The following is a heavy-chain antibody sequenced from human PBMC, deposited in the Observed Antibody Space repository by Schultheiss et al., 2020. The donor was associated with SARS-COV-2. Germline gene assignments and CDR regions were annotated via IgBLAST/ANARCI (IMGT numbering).Heavy chain of an antibody. Sequence: GESLKISCAASGFTFSSYGMHWVRQAPGKGLEWVAVISYDGSNKYYADSVKGRFTISRDNSKNTLYLQMNSLRAEDTAVYYCAKDRLRTVVVVAAGHNWFDPWGQGTLVTVSS. J-gene: IGHJ5*02. CDR2: ISYDGSNK. CDR3: AKDRLRTVVVVAAGHNWFDP. D-gene: IGHD2-15*01. V-gene: IGHV3-30*18. CDR1: GFTFSSYG.